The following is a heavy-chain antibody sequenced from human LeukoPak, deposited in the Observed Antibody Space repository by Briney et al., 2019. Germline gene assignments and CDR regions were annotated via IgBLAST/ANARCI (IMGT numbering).Heavy chain of an antibody. J-gene: IGHJ5*02. CDR1: GGSISSYY. CDR3: ARADYDFWSGYIADNWFDP. CDR2: IYYSGST. D-gene: IGHD3-3*01. Sequence: PSETLSLTCTVSGGSISSYYWCWIRQPPGKGLEWIGYIYYSGSTNYNPSLKSRVTISVDTSKNQFSLKLSSVTAADTAVYYCARADYDFWSGYIADNWFDPWGQGTLVTVSS. V-gene: IGHV4-59*12.